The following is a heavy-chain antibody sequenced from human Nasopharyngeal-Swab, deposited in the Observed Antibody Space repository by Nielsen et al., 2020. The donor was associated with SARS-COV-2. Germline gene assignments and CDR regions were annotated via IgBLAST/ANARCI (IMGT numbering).Heavy chain of an antibody. D-gene: IGHD6-19*01. V-gene: IGHV3-9*01. CDR3: AKDFYSSGSTPFFFDY. CDR2: ISWNSGSI. Sequence: SLRLSCAASGFTFDDYAMHWVRQAPGKGLEWVSGISWNSGSIGYADSVKGRFTISRDNAKNSLYLQMNSLRAEDTALYYCAKDFYSSGSTPFFFDYWGQGTLVTVSS. J-gene: IGHJ4*02. CDR1: GFTFDDYA.